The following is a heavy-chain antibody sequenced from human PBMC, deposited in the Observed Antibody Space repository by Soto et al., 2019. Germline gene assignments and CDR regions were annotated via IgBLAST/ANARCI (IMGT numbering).Heavy chain of an antibody. CDR2: IYHSVST. Sequence: SETLSLTCAVSGGSISSGGYSWSWIRQPPGEGLECIGYIYHSVSTYYNPSLKSRVTISVDRSKNQFSLKLNSVTAADTAVYYCARGPPLGYWGQGTLVT. V-gene: IGHV4-30-2*01. J-gene: IGHJ4*02. CDR1: GGSISSGGYS. CDR3: ARGPPLGY.